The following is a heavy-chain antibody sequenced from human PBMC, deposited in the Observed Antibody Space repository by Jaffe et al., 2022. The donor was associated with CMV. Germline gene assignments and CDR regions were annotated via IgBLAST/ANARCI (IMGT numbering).Heavy chain of an antibody. CDR3: ARGERTTVVTSAYNYYYYYMDV. J-gene: IGHJ6*03. V-gene: IGHV1-69*09. CDR1: GGTFSTYA. CDR2: IIPILDIG. D-gene: IGHD4-17*01. Sequence: QVQLVQSGAEVKKPGSSVKVSCKASGGTFSTYAITWVRQAPGQGLEWMGRIIPILDIGNYAQKFQGRVTITADKSTNTAYMELSSLTSEDTAVYYCARGERTTVVTSAYNYYYYYMDVWGKGTTVTVSS.